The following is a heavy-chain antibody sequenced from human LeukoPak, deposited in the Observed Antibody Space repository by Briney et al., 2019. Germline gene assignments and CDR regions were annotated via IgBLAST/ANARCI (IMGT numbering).Heavy chain of an antibody. CDR1: GYTFTSYG. CDR2: IRDNNGNT. V-gene: IGHV1-18*01. J-gene: IGHJ4*02. D-gene: IGHD3-22*01. Sequence: GASVKVSCKASGYTFTSYGISWVRQAPGQGLEWMGWIRDNNGNTNYAQKFQGRVTMTIETSTSTAYMELRSLRSDDTAVYYCAKDHLPYYDSSGPFEYWGQGTLVTVSS. CDR3: AKDHLPYYDSSGPFEY.